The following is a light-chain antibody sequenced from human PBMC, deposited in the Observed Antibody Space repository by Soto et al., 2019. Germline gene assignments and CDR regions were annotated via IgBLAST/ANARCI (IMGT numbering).Light chain of an antibody. Sequence: DIQMTQSPSSLSASVGGRVIITCRASQGISTYLAWYQQKPGKVPKLLIYAASTLQSGVPSRFSGSGSGTEFTLTISSLQPEDVATYYCQKYNSAPLTFGGGTNVEIK. CDR2: AAS. V-gene: IGKV1-27*01. CDR3: QKYNSAPLT. CDR1: QGISTY. J-gene: IGKJ4*01.